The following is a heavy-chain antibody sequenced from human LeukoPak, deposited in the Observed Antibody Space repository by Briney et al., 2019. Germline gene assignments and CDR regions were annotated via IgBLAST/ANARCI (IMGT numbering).Heavy chain of an antibody. D-gene: IGHD3-10*02. J-gene: IGHJ4*02. CDR2: ISSSSSYI. CDR1: GFTFSSYS. CDR3: ARDRGHYYVGVGDY. Sequence: PGGSLRLSCAASGFTFSSYSMNWVRQAPGKGLEWVSSISSSSSYIYYADSVKGRFTISRDNAKNSLYLQMNSLRAEDTAVYYCARDRGHYYVGVGDYWGQGTLVTVSS. V-gene: IGHV3-21*01.